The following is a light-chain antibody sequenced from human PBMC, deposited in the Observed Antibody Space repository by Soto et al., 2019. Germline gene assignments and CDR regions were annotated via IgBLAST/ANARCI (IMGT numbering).Light chain of an antibody. J-gene: IGLJ2*01. Sequence: QSALTQPASVSGSPGQSITISCTGTSSDVGGYNYVCWYQQHPGKAPKLIFYDVVNRPSGVSNRFSASKSGNTASLTISGLQAEDEADYYCNSYTSSGTVVFGGGTKLTVL. CDR3: NSYTSSGTVV. CDR2: DVV. V-gene: IGLV2-14*03. CDR1: SSDVGGYNY.